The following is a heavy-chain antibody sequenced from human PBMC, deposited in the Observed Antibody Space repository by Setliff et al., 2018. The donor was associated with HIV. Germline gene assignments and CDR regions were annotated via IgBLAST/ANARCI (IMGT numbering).Heavy chain of an antibody. Sequence: GSLRLSCAASGFTFSSYEINWVRQAPGKGLEWLSYISSSGSTTYYADSVKGRFTISRDNTKNSLYLQMNSLRAEDTAVYYCARDPRSGWYLGFFDYWGQGTLVTVSS. D-gene: IGHD6-19*01. CDR2: ISSSGSTT. J-gene: IGHJ4*02. V-gene: IGHV3-48*03. CDR1: GFTFSSYE. CDR3: ARDPRSGWYLGFFDY.